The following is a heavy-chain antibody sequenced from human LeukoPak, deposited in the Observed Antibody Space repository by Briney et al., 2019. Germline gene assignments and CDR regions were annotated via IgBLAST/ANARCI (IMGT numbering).Heavy chain of an antibody. J-gene: IGHJ4*02. D-gene: IGHD6-13*01. CDR2: ISYTGST. Sequence: SETLSLTCTVSGDSMSSSSYSWGWIRQPPGKGLEWIGTISYTGSTYYNPSLKSRVTISVDTSRNHFSLRLTSVTATDTAVYYCGRSKPAAGQDFFVSWGQRALVTVSS. V-gene: IGHV4-39*02. CDR3: GRSKPAAGQDFFVS. CDR1: GDSMSSSSYS.